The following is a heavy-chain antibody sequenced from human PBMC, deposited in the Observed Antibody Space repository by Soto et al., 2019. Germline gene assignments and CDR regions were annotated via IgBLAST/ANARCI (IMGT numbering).Heavy chain of an antibody. J-gene: IGHJ4*02. CDR2: ANTYKGNK. V-gene: IGHV1-18*01. CDR3: ARERGNYMYFDY. Sequence: QVQLVQSGAEVRKPGASVKVSCKASVSSFTDNGFTWVRKAPGQGLEWMGWANTYKGNKNNEQKFQGRVTMTTDTSTSTAYMELRGLRSDVTALYYCARERGNYMYFDYWCQGTLVTVSS. D-gene: IGHD1-7*01. CDR1: VSSFTDNG.